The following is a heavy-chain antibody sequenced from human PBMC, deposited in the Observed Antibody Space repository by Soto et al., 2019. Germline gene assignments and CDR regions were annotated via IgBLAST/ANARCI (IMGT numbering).Heavy chain of an antibody. D-gene: IGHD3-3*01. V-gene: IGHV1-8*01. CDR1: GYTFTSYD. Sequence: ASVKVSCKASGYTFTSYDINWVRQATGQGLEWMGWMNPNSGNTGYAQKFQGRVTMTRNTSISTAYMELSILRSEDTAVYYCARKYYDFWSGYYYFDYWGQGTLVTVLL. J-gene: IGHJ4*02. CDR2: MNPNSGNT. CDR3: ARKYYDFWSGYYYFDY.